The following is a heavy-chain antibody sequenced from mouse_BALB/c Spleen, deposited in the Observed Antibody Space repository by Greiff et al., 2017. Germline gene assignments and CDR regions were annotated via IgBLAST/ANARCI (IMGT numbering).Heavy chain of an antibody. D-gene: IGHD1-1*01. CDR3: ARNYGISALAY. V-gene: IGHV1-7*01. J-gene: IGHJ3*01. CDR1: GYTFTSYW. CDR2: INPSTGYT. Sequence: QVQLKQSGAELAKPGASVKMSCKASGYTFTSYWMHWVKQRPGQGLEWIGYINPSTGYTEYNQKFKDKATLTADKSSSTAYMQLSSLTSEDSAVYYCARNYGISALAYWGQGTLVTVSA.